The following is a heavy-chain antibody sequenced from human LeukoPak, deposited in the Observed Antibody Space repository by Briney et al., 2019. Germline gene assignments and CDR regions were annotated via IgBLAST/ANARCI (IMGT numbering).Heavy chain of an antibody. CDR2: IIPIFGTA. CDR1: GGTFSSYA. J-gene: IGHJ5*02. V-gene: IGHV1-69*13. D-gene: IGHD1-26*01. CDR3: ARGLVGATTSGWFDP. Sequence: SVKVSCKASGGTFSSYAISWVRQAPGQGLEWMGGIIPIFGTANYAQKFQGRVTITADESTSTAYMELSSLRSEDTAVYYCARGLVGATTSGWFDPWGQGTLVTVSS.